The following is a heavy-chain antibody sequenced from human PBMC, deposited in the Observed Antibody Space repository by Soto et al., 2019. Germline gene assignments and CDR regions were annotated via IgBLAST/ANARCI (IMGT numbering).Heavy chain of an antibody. CDR3: ARDCSSTSCYSGAYGMDV. V-gene: IGHV4-31*03. D-gene: IGHD2-2*01. CDR1: GGSISSGGYY. Sequence: QVQLQESGPGLVKPSQTLSLTCTVSGGSISSGGYYWSWIRQHPGKGLEWIGYIYYSGSPYYTPSLKSRVTMSVDTSKNQFSLKLSSVTAADTAVYYCARDCSSTSCYSGAYGMDVWGQGTTVTVSS. J-gene: IGHJ6*02. CDR2: IYYSGSP.